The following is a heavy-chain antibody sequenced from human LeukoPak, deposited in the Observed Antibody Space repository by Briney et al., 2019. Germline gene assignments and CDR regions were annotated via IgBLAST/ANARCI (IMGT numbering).Heavy chain of an antibody. CDR1: GGTFSSYA. J-gene: IGHJ5*02. Sequence: SVKVSCKASGGTFSSYAISWVRQAPGQGLEWMGGIIPIFGTANYAQKFQGRVTITADESTSTAYMELSSLRSEDTAVYYCARVRGEKVVVPAAPFDPWGQGTLVTVSS. CDR3: ARVRGEKVVVPAAPFDP. V-gene: IGHV1-69*13. D-gene: IGHD2-2*01. CDR2: IIPIFGTA.